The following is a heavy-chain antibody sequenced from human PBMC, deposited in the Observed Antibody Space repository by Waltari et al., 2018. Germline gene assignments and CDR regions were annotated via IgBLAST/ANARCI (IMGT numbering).Heavy chain of an antibody. CDR1: GYTFTVSY. Sequence: QVHLVQSGADVKNPAASVKVSCQASGYTFTVSYIQWVRRAPGQGLEWIGRINPNSGDTNYAQKFQGRVTLTRDTSINTAYRELSSLKSDDTAVYYCARELGSDYGNRDYWGQGTLVTVPS. CDR2: INPNSGDT. V-gene: IGHV1-2*06. D-gene: IGHD4-17*01. CDR3: ARELGSDYGNRDY. J-gene: IGHJ4*02.